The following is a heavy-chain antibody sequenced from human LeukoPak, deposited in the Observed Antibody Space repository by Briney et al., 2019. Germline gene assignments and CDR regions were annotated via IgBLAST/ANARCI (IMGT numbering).Heavy chain of an antibody. V-gene: IGHV4-39*01. CDR1: GGTILNSNYY. Sequence: SETLSLTCTVSGGTILNSNYYWGWIRLPPGKGLEWIGAIYYSGTSYYSPSLKSQVIISIDTSKNQFSLKLSSVTAADTAVYYCARGAVAGTHGFDLWGQGTMVTVSS. CDR2: IYYSGTS. CDR3: ARGAVAGTHGFDL. J-gene: IGHJ3*01. D-gene: IGHD6-19*01.